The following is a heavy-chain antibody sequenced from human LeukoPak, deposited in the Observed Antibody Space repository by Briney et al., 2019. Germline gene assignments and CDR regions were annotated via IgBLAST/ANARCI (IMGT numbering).Heavy chain of an antibody. J-gene: IGHJ4*02. CDR1: GFNFSTYW. Sequence: GGSLRLSCAASGFNFSTYWMSWVRPAPGKGLEWVANIKEDGSEKYYGDSVKGRFTISRDNAKNSLYLQMNSLRAEDTAVYYCARDSSGYQWGQGTLVTVSS. CDR2: IKEDGSEK. CDR3: ARDSSGYQ. V-gene: IGHV3-7*01. D-gene: IGHD3-22*01.